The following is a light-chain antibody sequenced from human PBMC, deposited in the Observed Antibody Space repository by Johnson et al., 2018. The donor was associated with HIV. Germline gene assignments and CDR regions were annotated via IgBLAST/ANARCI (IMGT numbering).Light chain of an antibody. Sequence: QSVLTQPPSVSAAPGQRVTISCSGASSTFGNSYISWYQLLPGSPPKLLVFKNNDRPSGIPDRFSGSNSGTSAPLDITGLQTGDEADYYCASWDTSLSTGGVFGTGTKVPVL. CDR3: ASWDTSLSTGGV. J-gene: IGLJ1*01. V-gene: IGLV1-51*02. CDR2: KNN. CDR1: SSTFGNSY.